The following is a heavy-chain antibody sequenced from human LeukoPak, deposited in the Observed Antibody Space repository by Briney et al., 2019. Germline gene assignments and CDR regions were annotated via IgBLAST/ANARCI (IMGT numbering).Heavy chain of an antibody. V-gene: IGHV4-4*07. CDR3: ARVASSGYYYRRPFYAFDI. Sequence: SETLSLTCTVSGGSISSYYWSWIRQPAGKGLEWIGRIYTSGSTNYNPSLKSRVTMSVDTSKNQFSLKLSSATAADTAVYYCARVASSGYYYRRPFYAFDIWGQGTMVTVSS. CDR1: GGSISSYY. D-gene: IGHD3-22*01. CDR2: IYTSGST. J-gene: IGHJ3*02.